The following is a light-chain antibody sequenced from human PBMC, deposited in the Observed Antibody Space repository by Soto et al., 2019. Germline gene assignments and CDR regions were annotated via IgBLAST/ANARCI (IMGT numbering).Light chain of an antibody. CDR3: QQSYSTPGGFT. CDR1: QSISSY. J-gene: IGKJ3*01. Sequence: DIQMTQSPSSLSASVGDRVTITCRASQSISSYLNWYQQKPGKAPKLLIYAASSLQSGVPSRFSGSGSGTDFTLTISSLQPEDFANYYCQQSYSTPGGFTFGSGTKVDIK. V-gene: IGKV1-39*01. CDR2: AAS.